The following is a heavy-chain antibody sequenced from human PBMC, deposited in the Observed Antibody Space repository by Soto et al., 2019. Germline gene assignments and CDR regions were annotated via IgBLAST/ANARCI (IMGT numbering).Heavy chain of an antibody. CDR1: GFIFRNYA. CDR2: ISGSGVGT. D-gene: IGHD3-22*01. J-gene: IGHJ4*02. CDR3: AKDVDTVGLTDGSGYFDL. Sequence: EVQLLESGGGSVQPGGSLRLSCEASGFIFRNYAMSWVRQAPGKGLEWVSSISGSGVGTYYADSVQGRFTISRDNSTNTLSLQLGSLRAEDTSLYYCAKDVDTVGLTDGSGYFDLWGQGALVTVSS. V-gene: IGHV3-23*01.